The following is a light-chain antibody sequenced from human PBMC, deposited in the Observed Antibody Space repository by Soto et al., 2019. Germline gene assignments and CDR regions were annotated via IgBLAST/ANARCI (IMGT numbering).Light chain of an antibody. CDR3: QQYKSYPWT. V-gene: IGKV1-5*03. J-gene: IGKJ1*01. CDR1: QTISSW. Sequence: DIQMTQSPSTLSLSVGDSVTITCRASQTISSWLAWYQQKPGKAPKLLIYKASSLESGVPSRFSGSGSGTEFTLTISSLQPDDFATYYCQQYKSYPWTFGQGTKVDIK. CDR2: KAS.